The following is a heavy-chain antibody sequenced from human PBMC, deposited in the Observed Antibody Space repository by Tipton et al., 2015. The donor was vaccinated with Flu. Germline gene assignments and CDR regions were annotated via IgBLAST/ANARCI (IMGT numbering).Heavy chain of an antibody. CDR1: GFTFSSYE. V-gene: IGHV3-48*03. CDR3: ATLTGDDY. J-gene: IGHJ4*02. D-gene: IGHD7-27*01. Sequence: QLVQSGGGLVQPGGSLRLSCAVSGFTFSSYEMNWVRQAPGKGLEWVSFISPSGTTKYYADAVKGRFTISRDNTKNSLFLQMNSLRAGDTGVYYCATLTGDDYWGQGILVTVSS. CDR2: ISPSGTTK.